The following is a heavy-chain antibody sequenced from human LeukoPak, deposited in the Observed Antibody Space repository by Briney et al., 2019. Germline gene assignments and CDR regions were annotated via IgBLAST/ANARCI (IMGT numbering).Heavy chain of an antibody. CDR2: ITGSGGST. CDR3: ATRPASETYFAVFDF. D-gene: IGHD2/OR15-2a*01. V-gene: IGHV3-23*01. CDR1: GVTFSNHA. Sequence: GGSLRLSCVVSGVTFSNHAMSWVRQAPGKGLEWVSGITGSGGSTYDAESVKGRFTISRDNSKNTLYLEMNSLRDDDTAVYFCATRPASETYFAVFDFWGQGTLVTVSS. J-gene: IGHJ4*02.